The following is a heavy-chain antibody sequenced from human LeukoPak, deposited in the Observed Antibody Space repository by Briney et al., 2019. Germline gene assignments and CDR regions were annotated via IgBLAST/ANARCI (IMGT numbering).Heavy chain of an antibody. Sequence: KSSETLSLTCTVSGGSISSSNYYWGWIRQPPGKGLEWIGSIYYSGSTYYNPSLKSRVTISVDTSKNQFSLKLSSVTAADTAVYYCARILAAAGVYYFDYWGQGTLVTVSS. CDR3: ARILAAAGVYYFDY. V-gene: IGHV4-39*07. CDR2: IYYSGST. J-gene: IGHJ4*02. CDR1: GGSISSSNYY. D-gene: IGHD6-13*01.